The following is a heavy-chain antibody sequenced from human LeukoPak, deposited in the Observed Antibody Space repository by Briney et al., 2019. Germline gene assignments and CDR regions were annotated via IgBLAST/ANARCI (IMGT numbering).Heavy chain of an antibody. Sequence: GGSLRLSCAASGFIVSSNYMSWVRQAPGQGLEWISVIYSGGGTYYAASLKGRFTISRDNSKNTLFLQMNSLSAEDTAVYYCARHSSGWYYNWFDPWGQGTLVTVSS. J-gene: IGHJ5*02. CDR2: IYSGGGT. D-gene: IGHD6-19*01. CDR1: GFIVSSNY. V-gene: IGHV3-66*04. CDR3: ARHSSGWYYNWFDP.